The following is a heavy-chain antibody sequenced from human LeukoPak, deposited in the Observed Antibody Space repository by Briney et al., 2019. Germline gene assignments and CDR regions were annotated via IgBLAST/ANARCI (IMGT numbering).Heavy chain of an antibody. D-gene: IGHD3-3*01. Sequence: PGGSLRLSCAASGFTFSSYAMSWVRQAPGKGLEWVSAISGSGGSTYYADSVKGRFTISRDNSKNTLYLQMNSLRAEDTAVCYCAKELYYDFWSGYYKELLGGDFDYWGQGTLVTVSS. CDR3: AKELYYDFWSGYYKELLGGDFDY. CDR2: ISGSGGST. J-gene: IGHJ4*02. V-gene: IGHV3-23*01. CDR1: GFTFSSYA.